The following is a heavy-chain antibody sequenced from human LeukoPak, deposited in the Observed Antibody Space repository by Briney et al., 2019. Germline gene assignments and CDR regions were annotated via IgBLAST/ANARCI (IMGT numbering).Heavy chain of an antibody. D-gene: IGHD2-2*01. J-gene: IGHJ4*02. CDR3: AKDLPSESYCSSTSCYLFDY. CDR1: GLTVSNQF. V-gene: IGHV3-66*01. Sequence: GGSLRLSCAASGLTVSNQFMDWVRQAPGKGLEWVSTIYSGGATYYSDSVRGRFTISRDSSQNTVYLQMNSLRAEDTAVYYCAKDLPSESYCSSTSCYLFDYWGQGTLVTVSS. CDR2: IYSGGAT.